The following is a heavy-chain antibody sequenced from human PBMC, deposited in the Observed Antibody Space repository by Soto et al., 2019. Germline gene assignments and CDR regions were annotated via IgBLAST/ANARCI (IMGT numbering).Heavy chain of an antibody. CDR2: IYHSGST. Sequence: SETLSLTCAFSVGSISSGGYSCSWIRQPPGKGLEWIGYIYHSGSTYYNPSLKSRVTISVDRSKNQFSLKLSSVTAADTAVYYCARVRKGGNYADFDYWGQGTLVSVS. CDR3: ARVRKGGNYADFDY. D-gene: IGHD4-4*01. CDR1: VGSISSGGYS. V-gene: IGHV4-30-2*01. J-gene: IGHJ4*02.